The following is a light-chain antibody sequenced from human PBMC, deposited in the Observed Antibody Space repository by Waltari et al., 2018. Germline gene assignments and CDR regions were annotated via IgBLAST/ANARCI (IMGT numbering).Light chain of an antibody. J-gene: IGLJ2*01. CDR3: SSYTTTRTRL. CDR2: DVS. V-gene: IGLV2-14*03. Sequence: QSALTQPASVSGSPGQSVTISCIGTSSDIGAYNYVAWYQHYPGKAPKLLIYDVSNGPSGVSSRFSGSKSGNTASLTISGLQADDESDYYCSSYTTTRTRLFGGGTKLTVL. CDR1: SSDIGAYNY.